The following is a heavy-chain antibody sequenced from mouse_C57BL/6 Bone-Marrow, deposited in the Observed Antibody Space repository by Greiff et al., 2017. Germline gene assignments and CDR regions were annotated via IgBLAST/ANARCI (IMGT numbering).Heavy chain of an antibody. CDR3: ARSHYYGSAWFAY. Sequence: EVKLMESGGGLVQPGESLKLSCESNEYEFPSYDMSWVRQTPEKRLELVAAINSDGGSTYYPDTMERRFIISRDNTKKTLYLQMSSLRSEDTAVYYCARSHYYGSAWFAYWGQGTLVTVSA. V-gene: IGHV5-2*01. D-gene: IGHD1-1*01. CDR1: EYEFPSYD. CDR2: INSDGGST. J-gene: IGHJ3*01.